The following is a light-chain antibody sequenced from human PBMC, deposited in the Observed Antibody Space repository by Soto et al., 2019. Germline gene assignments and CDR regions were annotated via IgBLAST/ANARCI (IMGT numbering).Light chain of an antibody. CDR2: NND. CDR1: NSNIGSNT. Sequence: QAVVTQAPSASGTPGQSVTISCSGSNSNIGSNTVSWYQQVPGTAPKVLIYNNDQRPSGVPDRLSGSKSGTSASLAIGGLQSEDEADYYCAAWDGSLNGWVFGGGTKLTVL. J-gene: IGLJ3*02. V-gene: IGLV1-44*01. CDR3: AAWDGSLNGWV.